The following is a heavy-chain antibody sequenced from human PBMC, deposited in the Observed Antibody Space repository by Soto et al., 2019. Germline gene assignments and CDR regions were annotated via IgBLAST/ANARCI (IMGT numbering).Heavy chain of an antibody. D-gene: IGHD2-21*02. CDR1: GGSISSYY. CDR2: IYYSGST. Sequence: SETLSLTCTVSGGSISSYYWSWIRQPPGKGLEWIGYIYYSGSTNYNPSLKSRVTISVDTSKNQFSLKLSSVTAADTAVYYCARLADCGSDVDYWGQGTLVTVSS. J-gene: IGHJ4*02. CDR3: ARLADCGSDVDY. V-gene: IGHV4-59*08.